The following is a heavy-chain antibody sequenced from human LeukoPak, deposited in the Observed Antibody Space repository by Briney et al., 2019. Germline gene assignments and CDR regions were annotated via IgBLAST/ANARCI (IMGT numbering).Heavy chain of an antibody. J-gene: IGHJ3*02. D-gene: IGHD3-3*01. CDR2: INPNSGGT. V-gene: IGHV1-2*02. CDR1: GYTFTGYY. Sequence: ASVKVSCKASGYTFTGYYMHWVRQAPGQGLEWMGWINPNSGGTNYAQKFQGRVTMTRDTSISTAYMELSRLRSDDTAVYYCARVRYDFWSGYYVGDAFDIWGQGTMVTVSS. CDR3: ARVRYDFWSGYYVGDAFDI.